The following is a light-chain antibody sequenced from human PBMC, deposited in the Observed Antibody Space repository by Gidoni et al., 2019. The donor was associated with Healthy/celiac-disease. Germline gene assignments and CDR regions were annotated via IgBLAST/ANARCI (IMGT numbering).Light chain of an antibody. CDR2: SNN. V-gene: IGLV1-44*01. CDR3: AAWDDSLNGLV. Sequence: QSVLTQPPSASATPGQRVTTSCSVNSSNIGSNTVNWSQHLPGTAPNLLIYSNNQRPSGVPDRFSGSKSGTSASLAISGLQSEDEADYYCAAWDDSLNGLVFGGGTKLTVL. CDR1: SSNIGSNT. J-gene: IGLJ2*01.